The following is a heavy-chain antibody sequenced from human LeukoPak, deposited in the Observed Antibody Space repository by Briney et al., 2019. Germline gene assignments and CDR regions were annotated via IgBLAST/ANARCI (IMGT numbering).Heavy chain of an antibody. CDR3: ARGRDYYDSSGYYHRLDY. CDR1: GGSFSAYY. V-gene: IGHV4-34*01. CDR2: INHSGST. D-gene: IGHD3-22*01. J-gene: IGHJ4*02. Sequence: SETLSLTCAVYGGSFSAYYWSWIRQPPGKGLEWIGEINHSGSTNYNPSLKSRVTMSVDTSKNQFSLNLTSVTAADTAVYYCARGRDYYDSSGYYHRLDYWGQGTLVTVSS.